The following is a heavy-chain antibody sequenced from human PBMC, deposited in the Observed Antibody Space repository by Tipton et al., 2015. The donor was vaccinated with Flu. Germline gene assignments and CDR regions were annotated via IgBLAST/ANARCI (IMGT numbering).Heavy chain of an antibody. J-gene: IGHJ3*02. Sequence: GLEKPSETLSLTCSVSGGSITSYYWSWIRQPPGKGLEWIAFIFHTGSTSYNPSLKSRVSISLDTSRTQFSLKLSSVTAADTAVYYCAREWSAFDIWGQGTMVTVSS. CDR2: IFHTGST. CDR3: AREWSAFDI. CDR1: GGSITSYY. V-gene: IGHV4-59*01. D-gene: IGHD2-15*01.